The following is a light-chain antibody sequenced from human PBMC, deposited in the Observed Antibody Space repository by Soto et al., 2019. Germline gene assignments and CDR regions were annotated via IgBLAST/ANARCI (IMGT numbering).Light chain of an antibody. CDR1: SSDVGGYNY. J-gene: IGLJ3*02. V-gene: IGLV2-8*01. CDR3: SSYAASNNFYFV. CDR2: EVT. Sequence: QSALTQPPSASGSPGQSVTISCTGTSSDVGGYNYVSWYQQYPGRAPKLMIYEVTKRPSGVSDRFSGSKSGNTASLTVSGLQDEDEADYYCSSYAASNNFYFVFGGGTQLTVL.